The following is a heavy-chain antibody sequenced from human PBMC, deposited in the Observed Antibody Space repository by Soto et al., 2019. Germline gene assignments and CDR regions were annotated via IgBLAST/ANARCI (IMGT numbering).Heavy chain of an antibody. CDR3: ARERPHRITMVRGVTPYYFDY. CDR2: ISAYNGNT. CDR1: GYTFTSYG. J-gene: IGHJ4*02. Sequence: QVQLVQSGAEVKKPGASVKVSCKASGYTFTSYGISWVRQAPGQGLEWMGWISAYNGNTNYAQKLQGRVTMTTDTSTSTAYMELRSLRSDDTAVYYCARERPHRITMVRGVTPYYFDYWGQGTLVTVSS. V-gene: IGHV1-18*04. D-gene: IGHD3-10*01.